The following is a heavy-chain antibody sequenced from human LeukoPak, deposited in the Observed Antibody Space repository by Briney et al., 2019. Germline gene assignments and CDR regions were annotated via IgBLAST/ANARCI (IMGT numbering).Heavy chain of an antibody. V-gene: IGHV3-23*01. CDR1: GFSFSSHS. Sequence: GVSLRLSCAASGFSFSSHSMSWVRQAPGKGLEWVSGISGNGGKTYYSDSVKGRFTISRDNSKNTLYLQVNSLRAEDTAVYYCARLSHYSSSSYEDYWGQGTLVT. D-gene: IGHD6-13*01. CDR3: ARLSHYSSSSYEDY. CDR2: ISGNGGKT. J-gene: IGHJ4*02.